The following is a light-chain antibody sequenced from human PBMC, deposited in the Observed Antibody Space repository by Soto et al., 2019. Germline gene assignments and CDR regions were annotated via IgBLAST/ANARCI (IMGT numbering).Light chain of an antibody. CDR2: EVS. V-gene: IGLV2-14*01. CDR3: SSYTSSTTPV. CDR1: SSDVGGYAY. Sequence: QSVLTQPASVSGSPGQSITISCTGTSSDVGGYAYVSWYQQYPGKAPKLVISEVSNRPSGVSHRFSGSRSGNTASLTISGPPAWGEADYYCSSYTSSTTPVFGGGTKLTVL. J-gene: IGLJ3*02.